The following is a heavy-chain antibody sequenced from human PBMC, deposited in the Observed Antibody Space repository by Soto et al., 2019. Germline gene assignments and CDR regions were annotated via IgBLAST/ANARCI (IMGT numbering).Heavy chain of an antibody. CDR1: GFSLSTSGVG. V-gene: IGHV2-5*02. J-gene: IGHJ4*02. CDR3: AHGGDILTGYYGYFDY. D-gene: IGHD3-9*01. CDR2: IYWDDDK. Sequence: QITLKESGPTLVKPTQTLTLTCTFSGFSLSTSGVGVGWIRQPPGKALEWLALIYWDDDKRYSPSLKSRLTITKDTSKHQVVLTMTNMDPVDTATYYCAHGGDILTGYYGYFDYWGQGTLVTVSS.